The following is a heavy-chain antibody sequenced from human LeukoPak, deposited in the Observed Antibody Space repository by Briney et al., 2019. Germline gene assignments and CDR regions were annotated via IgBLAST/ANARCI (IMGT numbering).Heavy chain of an antibody. CDR1: GGLTSSGDYF. CDR2: IYHSGTT. J-gene: IGHJ4*02. Sequence: SETLSLTCTVSGGLTSSGDYFWSWLRQSPGKGLEWIGQIYHSGTTLYSPSLKSRLSISIHTSKNQFSLRLSSVTAADTAVYYCASLSVWELATHPGGSFDYWGRGILVTVSS. CDR3: ASLSVWELATHPGGSFDY. V-gene: IGHV4-30-4*01. D-gene: IGHD5-24*01.